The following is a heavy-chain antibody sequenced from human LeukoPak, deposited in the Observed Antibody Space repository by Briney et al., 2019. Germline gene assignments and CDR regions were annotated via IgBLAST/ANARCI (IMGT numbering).Heavy chain of an antibody. CDR3: ARLFRPVAGTPPADY. V-gene: IGHV4-39*01. CDR1: GVSISSSSYY. J-gene: IGHJ4*02. D-gene: IGHD6-19*01. CDR2: IYYSGST. Sequence: PSETLSLTCTVSGVSISSSSYYWGWIRQPPGKGLEWIGSIYYSGSTYYNPSLKRRVTISVDTSKNQFSLKLSSVTAADTAVYYCARLFRPVAGTPPADYWGQGTLVTVSS.